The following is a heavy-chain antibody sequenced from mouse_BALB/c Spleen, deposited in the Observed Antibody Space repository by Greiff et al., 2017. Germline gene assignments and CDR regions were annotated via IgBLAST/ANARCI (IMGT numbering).Heavy chain of an antibody. Sequence: VQLQQSGPELVKPGASVKIPCKASGYTFTDYNMDWVQQSHGKSLEWIGDINPNNGGTIYNQKFKGKATLTVDKSSSTAYMELRSLTSEDTAVYYCARRDYYGNSWFAYWGQGTLVTVSA. D-gene: IGHD2-1*01. J-gene: IGHJ3*01. CDR3: ARRDYYGNSWFAY. V-gene: IGHV1-18*01. CDR1: GYTFTDYN. CDR2: INPNNGGT.